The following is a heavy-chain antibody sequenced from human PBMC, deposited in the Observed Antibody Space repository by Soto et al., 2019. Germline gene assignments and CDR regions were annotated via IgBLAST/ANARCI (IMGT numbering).Heavy chain of an antibody. CDR2: VAYDGSKT. D-gene: IGHD3-22*01. CDR3: ARWVGGSMYDNSGIDDS. CDR1: GFTFSSNG. V-gene: IGHV3-30*03. J-gene: IGHJ5*01. Sequence: QVQLVESGGGVVQPGRSLRLTCAASGFTFSSNGMHWVRQAPGKGLEWVALVAYDGSKTYYGDSVRGRFTISRDNSENTLYPQMYSLRAEDTVVYYCARWVGGSMYDNSGIDDSWGQGTLVTVSS.